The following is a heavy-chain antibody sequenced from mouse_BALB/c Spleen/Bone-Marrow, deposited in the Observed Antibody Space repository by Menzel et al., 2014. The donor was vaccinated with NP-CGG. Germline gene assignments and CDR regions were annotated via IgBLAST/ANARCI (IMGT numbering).Heavy chain of an antibody. Sequence: EVKLVESGGGLVQPGESLKLSCESNEYEFPSHDMSWVRKTPEKRLELVAAINSDGGSTCYPDTMERRFIISRDNSKKTLYLQMSSLRSEDTAFYYCARHGDYYGSSLFAYWGQGTLVTVSA. V-gene: IGHV5-2*01. J-gene: IGHJ3*01. CDR2: INSDGGST. CDR3: ARHGDYYGSSLFAY. CDR1: EYEFPSHD. D-gene: IGHD1-1*01.